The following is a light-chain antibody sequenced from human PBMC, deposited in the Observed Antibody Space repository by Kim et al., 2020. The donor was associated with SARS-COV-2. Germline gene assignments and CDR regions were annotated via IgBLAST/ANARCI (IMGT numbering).Light chain of an antibody. V-gene: IGKV1-27*01. CDR3: QQYDSSPLT. J-gene: IGKJ4*01. CDR1: RVVSNF. CDR2: RAS. Sequence: SSVGDEVTITGRSKRVVSNFLAWYQQKPGEVPRLLIYRASTMPTGVPSRFSGSGSGTEFTLTISSLEPEDFAAYYCQQYDSSPLTFGGGTKVDIK.